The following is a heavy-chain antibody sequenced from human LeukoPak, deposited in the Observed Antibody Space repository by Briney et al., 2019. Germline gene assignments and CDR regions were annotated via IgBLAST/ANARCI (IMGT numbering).Heavy chain of an antibody. CDR3: ARGPPSAYCGGGCYWYFDL. D-gene: IGHD2-21*02. Sequence: GGSLRLSCAASGFAFSIYSMNWVRQAPGKGLEWVSYMSSSSSYIYYADSVKGRFTISRDNAKNSLYLQMNSLRAEDTAVYYCARGPPSAYCGGGCYWYFDLWGRGTLVTVSS. CDR1: GFAFSIYS. V-gene: IGHV3-21*01. CDR2: MSSSSSYI. J-gene: IGHJ2*01.